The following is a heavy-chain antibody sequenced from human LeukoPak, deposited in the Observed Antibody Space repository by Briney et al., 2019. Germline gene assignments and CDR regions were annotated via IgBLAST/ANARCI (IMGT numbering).Heavy chain of an antibody. CDR2: IWYDGSNT. CDR1: GFTFSSYG. J-gene: IGHJ3*01. CDR3: ARVLSDLRGDSFDV. V-gene: IGHV3-33*01. Sequence: GGSLRLSCAASGFTFSSYGMHWVRQAPGKGLEWVALIWYDGSNTKYADSVKGRFTISRDNSKNTVYLQVNSLRAEDTAVYYCARVLSDLRGDSFDVWGQGTMVTVSS.